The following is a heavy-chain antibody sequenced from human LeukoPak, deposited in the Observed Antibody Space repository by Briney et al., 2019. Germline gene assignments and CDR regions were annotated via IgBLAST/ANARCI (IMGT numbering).Heavy chain of an antibody. V-gene: IGHV4-39*01. D-gene: IGHD2-2*01. CDR1: GDSISSSGSY. Sequence: SETLSLTCTVSGDSISSSGSYWGWIRQPPGKGLEWIGSISYPGRTYYNPSLKSRVTVSLDTSRNQFSLRLASVIDTDTAIYFCAGYREGTMLDYWGPGTLVTV. CDR2: ISYPGRT. CDR3: AGYREGTMLDY. J-gene: IGHJ4*02.